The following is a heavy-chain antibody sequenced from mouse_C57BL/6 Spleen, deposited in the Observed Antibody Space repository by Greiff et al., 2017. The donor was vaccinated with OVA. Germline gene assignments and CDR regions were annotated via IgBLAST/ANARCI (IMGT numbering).Heavy chain of an antibody. V-gene: IGHV5-4*01. CDR2: ISDGGSYT. CDR3: ARDPDYYGSKYYFDY. J-gene: IGHJ2*01. Sequence: EVKLVESGGGLVKPGGSLKLSCAASGFTFSSYAMSWVRQTPEKRLEWVATISDGGSYTYYPDNVKGRFTISRDNAKNNLYLQMSHLKSEDTAMYYGARDPDYYGSKYYFDYWGQGTTLTVSS. D-gene: IGHD1-1*01. CDR1: GFTFSSYA.